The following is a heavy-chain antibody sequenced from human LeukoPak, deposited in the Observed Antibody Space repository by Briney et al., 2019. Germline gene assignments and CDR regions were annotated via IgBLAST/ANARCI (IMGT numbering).Heavy chain of an antibody. CDR1: GYTFTGYY. Sequence: GASVTVSCKASGYTFTGYYMHWVRQAPGQGLEWMGWINPNSGGTNYAQKFQGRVTVTRDTSISTAYMELSRLRSDDTAVYYCAREVGVYYYVKLDAFNIWGKGKRATVSS. V-gene: IGHV1-2*02. CDR3: AREVGVYYYVKLDAFNI. CDR2: INPNSGGT. D-gene: IGHD3-22*01. J-gene: IGHJ3*02.